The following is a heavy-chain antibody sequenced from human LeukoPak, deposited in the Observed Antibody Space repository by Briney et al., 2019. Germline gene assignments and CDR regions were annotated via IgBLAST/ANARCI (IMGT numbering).Heavy chain of an antibody. CDR3: ARDGGDILTAGGHYQYNGMDV. J-gene: IGHJ6*02. D-gene: IGHD3-9*01. V-gene: IGHV1-3*01. CDR2: INAGNGNT. CDR1: GYTFSSYA. Sequence: ASVKVSCKASGYTFSSYAMHWVRQAPGQRLEWMGWINAGNGNTKYSQKFQGRATITRDTSASTAYMELSSLRSEDTAVYYCARDGGDILTAGGHYQYNGMDVWGQGTTVTVSS.